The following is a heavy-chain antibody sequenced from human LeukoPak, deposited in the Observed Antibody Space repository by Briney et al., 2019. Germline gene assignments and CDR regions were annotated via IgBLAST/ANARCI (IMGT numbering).Heavy chain of an antibody. CDR1: GFTFSSHW. J-gene: IGHJ4*02. V-gene: IGHV3-7*01. CDR2: IKQDGSEK. Sequence: GGSLRLSCAASGFTFSSHWMSWVRQAPGKGLEWVANIKQDGSEKYYVDSVKGRFTISRDNAKNSLCLQMNSLRAEDTAVYYCARGEWLRSHYFDFWGQGTLVTVSS. D-gene: IGHD5-12*01. CDR3: ARGEWLRSHYFDF.